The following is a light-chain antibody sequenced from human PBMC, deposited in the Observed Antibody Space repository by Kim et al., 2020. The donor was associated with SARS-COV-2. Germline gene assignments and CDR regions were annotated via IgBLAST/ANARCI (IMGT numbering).Light chain of an antibody. CDR1: QVIRTS. CDR3: QQFYTYPLT. J-gene: IGKJ5*01. V-gene: IGKV1-13*02. CDR2: DAS. Sequence: AIQLTQSPSSLSASVGDRVTITCRASQVIRTSLAWYQQKPGKAPNLLIYDASTLESGVPSRFSGSGSGTDFTLTISSLQPDDFATYYCQQFYTYPLTFGQGTRLEIK.